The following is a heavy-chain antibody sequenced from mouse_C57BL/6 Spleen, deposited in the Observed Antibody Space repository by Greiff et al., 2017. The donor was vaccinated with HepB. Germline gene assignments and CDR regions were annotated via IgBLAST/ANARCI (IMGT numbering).Heavy chain of an antibody. CDR1: GYTFTSYW. V-gene: IGHV1-69*01. J-gene: IGHJ2*01. Sequence: QVQLQQPGAELVMPGASVKLSCKAPGYTFTSYWMHWVKQRPGQGLEWIGEIDPSDSYTNYNQKFKGKSTLTVDKSSSTAYMQLSSLTSEDSAVYYCASNYYGSRDYFDYWGQGTTLTVSS. CDR3: ASNYYGSRDYFDY. D-gene: IGHD1-1*01. CDR2: IDPSDSYT.